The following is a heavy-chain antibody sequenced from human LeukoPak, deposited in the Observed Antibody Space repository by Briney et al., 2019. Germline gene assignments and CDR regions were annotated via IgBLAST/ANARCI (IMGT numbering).Heavy chain of an antibody. D-gene: IGHD6-19*01. V-gene: IGHV3-30*02. CDR2: IRYDGSNK. CDR3: AKDSSGYSSGWYFDY. CDR1: GFTFSSYG. J-gene: IGHJ4*02. Sequence: GGSLRLSCAASGFTFSSYGMHWVRQAPGKGLEWVAFIRYDGSNKYYADSVKGRFTISRDNSKNTLYLQMNSLRTEDTAVYYCAKDSSGYSSGWYFDYWGQGTLVTVTP.